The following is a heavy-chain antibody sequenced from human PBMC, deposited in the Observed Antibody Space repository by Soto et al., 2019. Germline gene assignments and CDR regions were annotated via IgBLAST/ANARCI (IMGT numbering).Heavy chain of an antibody. D-gene: IGHD6-6*01. CDR2: IIPIFGTA. J-gene: IGHJ4*02. CDR1: GGTFSRYA. V-gene: IGHV1-69*01. Sequence: QVQLVQSGAEVKKPGSSVQVSCKASGGTFSRYAISWVRQAPGQGLEWMGGIIPIFGTANYAQKFQGRVTITAEESTSTAYMELSSLRSEYTAVYYCARDSGPGQLEDYWGKGTLVTVSS. CDR3: ARDSGPGQLEDY.